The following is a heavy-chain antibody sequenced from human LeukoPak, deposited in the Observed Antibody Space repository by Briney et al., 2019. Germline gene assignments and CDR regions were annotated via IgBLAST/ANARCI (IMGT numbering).Heavy chain of an antibody. J-gene: IGHJ4*02. D-gene: IGHD3-10*01. CDR2: IGVTGDT. CDR1: GFTFSKDD. CDR3: AKAVWFGEETDY. V-gene: IGHV3-23*01. Sequence: RGSLRLSCAASGFTFSKDDFHWVRHAPGKGLEWVAAIGVTGDTYYADSVKGRFTISRDNSKNTLYLQMNSLRAEDTAVYYCAKAVWFGEETDYWGQGTLVTVSS.